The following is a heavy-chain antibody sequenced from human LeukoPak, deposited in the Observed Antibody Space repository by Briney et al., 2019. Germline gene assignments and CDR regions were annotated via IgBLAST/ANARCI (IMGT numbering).Heavy chain of an antibody. V-gene: IGHV3-48*01. CDR2: ISSSSSTI. Sequence: GGSLRLSCAASGFTFSSYSMNWVRQAPGKGLEWVSYISSSSSTIYYADSVKGRFTISRDNAKNSLYLQMNSLRAEDTAVYYCARDRNYYDSSGCDYWGQGTLVTVSS. CDR3: ARDRNYYDSSGCDY. CDR1: GFTFSSYS. D-gene: IGHD3-22*01. J-gene: IGHJ4*02.